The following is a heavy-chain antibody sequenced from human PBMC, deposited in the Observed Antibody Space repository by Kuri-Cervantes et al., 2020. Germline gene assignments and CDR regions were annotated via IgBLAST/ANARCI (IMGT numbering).Heavy chain of an antibody. Sequence: GGSLRLSCAASGFTFRNYGIHWVRQAPGKGLEWVAIISYDGSNQHYADFVQGRFTISRDNSKNTLYLQMNSLRAEDTAVYYRARDRFRYFDYWGQGTLVTVSS. J-gene: IGHJ4*02. CDR3: ARDRFRYFDY. CDR1: GFTFRNYG. CDR2: ISYDGSNQ. V-gene: IGHV3-30*03.